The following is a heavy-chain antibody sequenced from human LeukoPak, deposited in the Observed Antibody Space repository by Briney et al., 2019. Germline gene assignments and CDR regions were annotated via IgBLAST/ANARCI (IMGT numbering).Heavy chain of an antibody. CDR1: GGSISSYY. CDR3: ARNYDSSGYTAFGY. D-gene: IGHD3-22*01. Sequence: SETLSLTCTVSGGSISSYYWSWTRQPPGKGLEWIGHIYYSGSTNYNPSLESRVTISVDTSKSQFSLNLSSVTAADTAVYYCARNYDSSGYTAFGYWGRGTLVTVSS. CDR2: IYYSGST. J-gene: IGHJ4*02. V-gene: IGHV4-59*12.